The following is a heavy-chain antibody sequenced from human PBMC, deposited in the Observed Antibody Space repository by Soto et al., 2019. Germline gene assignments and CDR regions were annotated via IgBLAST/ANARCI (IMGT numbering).Heavy chain of an antibody. J-gene: IGHJ6*02. CDR1: GFTFSSYG. D-gene: IGHD3-22*01. Sequence: QVQLVESGGGVVHPGRSLRLSCAASGFTFSSYGMHWVRQAPGQGLEWVAVIWYDGSNKYYADSVKGRFSISRDNSKNTLYLQMNSLRAEDTAVYDCARDETFYYYDSSGPTNYYYYGMDVWGQGTAVTVSS. CDR2: IWYDGSNK. V-gene: IGHV3-33*01. CDR3: ARDETFYYYDSSGPTNYYYYGMDV.